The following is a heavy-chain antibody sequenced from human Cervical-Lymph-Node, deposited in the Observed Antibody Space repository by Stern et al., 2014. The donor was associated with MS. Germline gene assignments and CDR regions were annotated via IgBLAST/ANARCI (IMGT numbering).Heavy chain of an antibody. CDR2: IYYSGST. Sequence: QVQLQESGPGLVKPSQTLSLTCTVSGCSISSGCYYWSWLRQHPGKGLEWGGYIYYSGSTYYNPSLKRRVTISGDTSNTPFLPQMSSLTAADTAVYYCASNSAGSHIPWSYGMDVWGQGTTVTVSS. D-gene: IGHD5-18*01. CDR3: ASNSAGSHIPWSYGMDV. CDR1: GCSISSGCYY. V-gene: IGHV4-31*03. J-gene: IGHJ6*02.